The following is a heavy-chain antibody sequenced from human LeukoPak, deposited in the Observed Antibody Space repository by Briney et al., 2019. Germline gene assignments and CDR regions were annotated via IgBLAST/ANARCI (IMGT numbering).Heavy chain of an antibody. Sequence: GGSLRLSCVASGFDLRHFYMSWVRQAPGKGLEWVADIRPDGSDIYKVDSVRGRFTISGDNTKNSLFLQMNSLKDEDTAVYYCARDGSGSDFSLDYWGPGTPVTVSS. CDR3: ARDGSGSDFSLDY. CDR1: GFDLRHFY. J-gene: IGHJ4*02. CDR2: IRPDGSDI. D-gene: IGHD3-10*01. V-gene: IGHV3-7*04.